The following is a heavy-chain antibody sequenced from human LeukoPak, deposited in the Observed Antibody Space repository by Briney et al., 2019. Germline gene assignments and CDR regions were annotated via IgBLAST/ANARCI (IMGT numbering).Heavy chain of an antibody. CDR1: GFTFSSYW. CDR2: IKQDGSEK. CDR3: AREGRYYDFWSGYPSYGMDV. Sequence: GGSLRLSCAASGFTFSSYWMSWVRQAPGKGLEWVANIKQDGSEKYYVASVKGRFTISRDNAKNSLYLQMNSLRAEDTAVYYCAREGRYYDFWSGYPSYGMDVWGQGTTVTVSS. J-gene: IGHJ6*02. V-gene: IGHV3-7*01. D-gene: IGHD3-3*01.